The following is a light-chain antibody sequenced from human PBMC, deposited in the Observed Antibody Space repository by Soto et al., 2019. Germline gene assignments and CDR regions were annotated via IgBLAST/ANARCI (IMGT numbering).Light chain of an antibody. Sequence: DIQMTQSPSSLSASLGDRVTVTCRASQKIHNFVSWYQQKPGQAPKLLIFLASTLESGVPSRFGGSGSGTDFTLTISSLQPEDFATYYCQQSFGNPRTFGGGTKVDI. V-gene: IGKV1-39*01. CDR1: QKIHNF. J-gene: IGKJ4*01. CDR3: QQSFGNPRT. CDR2: LAS.